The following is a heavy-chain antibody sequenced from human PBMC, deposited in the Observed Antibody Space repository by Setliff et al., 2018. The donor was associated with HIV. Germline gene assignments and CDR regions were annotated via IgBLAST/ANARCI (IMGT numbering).Heavy chain of an antibody. Sequence: SETLSPTCTVSGGSISSYFWTWIRQSPEKGLEWIGYIYHYGSPNYNPSLQSRVTLSVDTSKNQFSLTLTSVTAADTAVYYCARGGRSDGYHIASWGQGILVTVSS. J-gene: IGHJ4*02. CDR3: ARGGRSDGYHIAS. CDR1: GGSISSYF. CDR2: IYHYGSP. V-gene: IGHV4-59*01. D-gene: IGHD2-15*01.